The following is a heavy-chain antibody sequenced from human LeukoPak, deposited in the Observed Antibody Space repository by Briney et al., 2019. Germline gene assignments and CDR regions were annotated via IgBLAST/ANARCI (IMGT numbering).Heavy chain of an antibody. V-gene: IGHV3-30*03. J-gene: IGHJ4*02. Sequence: GGSLRLSCAASGFTFSTYGMHWVRQAPGKGLEWVAVISDDGGNKYYVDSVKGRFTISRDNSKNTLYLQMNSLRAEDTTVYYCARGTVVTPMDYWGQGTLVTVSS. CDR3: ARGTVVTPMDY. D-gene: IGHD4-23*01. CDR2: ISDDGGNK. CDR1: GFTFSTYG.